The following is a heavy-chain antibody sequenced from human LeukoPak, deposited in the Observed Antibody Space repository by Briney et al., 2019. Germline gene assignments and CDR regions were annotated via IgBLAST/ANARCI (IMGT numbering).Heavy chain of an antibody. V-gene: IGHV4-34*01. Sequence: SETLSLTCAVYGGSFSGYYWSWIRQPPGKGLEWIGEINHSGSTNYSPSLKSRVTISVDTSKNQFSLKLSSVTAADTAVYYCASMGGGGSYYPFDYWGQGTLVTVSS. CDR3: ASMGGGGSYYPFDY. CDR2: INHSGST. J-gene: IGHJ4*02. CDR1: GGSFSGYY. D-gene: IGHD1-26*01.